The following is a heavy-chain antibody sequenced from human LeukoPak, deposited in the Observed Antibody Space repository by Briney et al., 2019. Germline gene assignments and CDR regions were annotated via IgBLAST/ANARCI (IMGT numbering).Heavy chain of an antibody. CDR2: INHSGST. V-gene: IGHV4-34*01. Sequence: SETLSLTCAVYGGSFSGYYWSRIRQPPGKGLEWIGEINHSGSTNYNPSLKSRVTISVDTSKNQFSLKLSSVTAADTAVYYCARHDRGYSSSWYVVDYWGQGTLVTVSS. CDR3: ARHDRGYSSSWYVVDY. D-gene: IGHD6-13*01. J-gene: IGHJ4*02. CDR1: GGSFSGYY.